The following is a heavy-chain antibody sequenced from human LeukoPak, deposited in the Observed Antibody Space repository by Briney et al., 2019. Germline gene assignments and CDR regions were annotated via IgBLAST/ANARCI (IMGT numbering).Heavy chain of an antibody. CDR1: GGSISSYY. CDR3: ARADYYDSSITQGYFDL. V-gene: IGHV4-59*01. J-gene: IGHJ2*01. CDR2: IYYSGST. Sequence: SETLSLTCTVSGGSISSYYWSWIRQPPGKGLEWIGYIYYSGSTNYNPSLKSRGTISVDTSKNQFSLKLSSVTAADTAVYYCARADYYDSSITQGYFDLWGRGTLVTVSS. D-gene: IGHD3-22*01.